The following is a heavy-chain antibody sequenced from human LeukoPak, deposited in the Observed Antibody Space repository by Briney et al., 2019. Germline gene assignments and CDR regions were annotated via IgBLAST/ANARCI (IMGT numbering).Heavy chain of an antibody. CDR1: GYTFTGYY. Sequence: GASVKVSCKASGYTFTGYYMHWVRQAPGQGLEWMGWINPNSGGTNYAQKFQGRVTMTRDTSISTAYMELSSLRSEDTAVYYCARSGGDYVVDYFDYWGQGTLVTVSS. V-gene: IGHV1-2*02. J-gene: IGHJ4*02. D-gene: IGHD4-17*01. CDR3: ARSGGDYVVDYFDY. CDR2: INPNSGGT.